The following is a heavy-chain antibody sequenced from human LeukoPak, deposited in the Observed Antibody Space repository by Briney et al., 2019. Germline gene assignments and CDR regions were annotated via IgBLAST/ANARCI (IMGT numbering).Heavy chain of an antibody. V-gene: IGHV1-2*02. CDR2: INPNSGGT. J-gene: IGHJ4*02. CDR1: GYTFTGYY. D-gene: IGHD4-17*01. Sequence: ASVKVSCKASGYTFTGYYMHWVQQAPGQGLEWMGWINPNSGGTNYAQNFQGRVTMTRDTSISTAYMELSSLKSDDTAVYYCATLYYGDNLDYWGQGTLVTVSS. CDR3: ATLYYGDNLDY.